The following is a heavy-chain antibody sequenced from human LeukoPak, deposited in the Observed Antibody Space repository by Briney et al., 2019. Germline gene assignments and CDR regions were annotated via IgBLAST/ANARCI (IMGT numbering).Heavy chain of an antibody. D-gene: IGHD3-22*01. CDR1: GYTFTGYY. Sequence: ASVKVSCKASGYTFTGYYMLWVRQGPGQGLEWMGWINPNSGGTNYAQRFQGRVTMTRDTSISTASMELSRLRSDDTAVYYCARSPTYYYDTTGYRYFDYWGQGTLVTVSS. V-gene: IGHV1-2*02. CDR2: INPNSGGT. CDR3: ARSPTYYYDTTGYRYFDY. J-gene: IGHJ4*02.